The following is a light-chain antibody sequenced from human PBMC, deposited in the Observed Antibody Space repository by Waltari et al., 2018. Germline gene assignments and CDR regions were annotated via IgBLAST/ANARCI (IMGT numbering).Light chain of an antibody. Sequence: QSVLTQPPSVSGAPGQRVTISCTGSSSNIGAGYDVHWYQQLPGTAPKFLIPSNNNRPSGVPDRFSGSTSGTSASLAITGLQAEDEADYYCHSYDSSLTAVVFGGGTKLTVL. V-gene: IGLV1-40*01. CDR2: SNN. CDR1: SSNIGAGYD. CDR3: HSYDSSLTAVV. J-gene: IGLJ2*01.